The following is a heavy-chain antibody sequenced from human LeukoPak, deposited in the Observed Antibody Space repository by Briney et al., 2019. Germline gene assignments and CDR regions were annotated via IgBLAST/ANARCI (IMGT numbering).Heavy chain of an antibody. V-gene: IGHV1-46*01. D-gene: IGHD1-26*01. CDR3: ASEGYSGSPDY. J-gene: IGHJ4*02. Sequence: ASVKVSCKASGYTFTSYGISWVRQAPGQGLEWMGIINPSGGSTSYAQKFQGRVTMTRDTSTSTVYMELSSLRSEDTAVYYCASEGYSGSPDYWGQGTLVTVSS. CDR2: INPSGGST. CDR1: GYTFTSYG.